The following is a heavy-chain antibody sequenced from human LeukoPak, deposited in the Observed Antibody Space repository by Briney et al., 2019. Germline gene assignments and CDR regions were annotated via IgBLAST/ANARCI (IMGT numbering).Heavy chain of an antibody. CDR1: GFTFSNAW. J-gene: IGHJ4*02. D-gene: IGHD1-26*01. Sequence: PGGSLRLSCAASGFTFSNAWMSWVRQAPGKGLEWVGRIKSKTDGGTTDYAAPVKGRFTISGDDSKNTLYLQMNSLKTEDTAVYYCTTDFSGNYFPGGYWGQGTLVTVSS. CDR2: IKSKTDGGTT. CDR3: TTDFSGNYFPGGY. V-gene: IGHV3-15*01.